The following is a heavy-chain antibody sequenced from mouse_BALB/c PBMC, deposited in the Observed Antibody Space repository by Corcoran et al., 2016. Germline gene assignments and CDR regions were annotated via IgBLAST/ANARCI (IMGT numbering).Heavy chain of an antibody. J-gene: IGHJ2*01. CDR2: INPSTGYT. V-gene: IGHV1-7*01. D-gene: IGHD3-3*01. Sequence: QVQLQQSGAELAKPGASVKMSCKASGYTFTSYWIHWVKQRPGQGLEWIGYINPSTGYTEYNQKFKDKATLTADKSSSTAYMQLSSLTSEDSAVYYCARRWDKICDYWGQGTTLTVSS. CDR3: ARRWDKICDY. CDR1: GYTFTSYW.